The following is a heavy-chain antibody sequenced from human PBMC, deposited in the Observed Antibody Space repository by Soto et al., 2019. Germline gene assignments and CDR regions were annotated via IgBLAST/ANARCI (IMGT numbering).Heavy chain of an antibody. CDR1: GFTFSSYW. D-gene: IGHD2-2*01. J-gene: IGHJ6*03. Sequence: GGSLRLSCAASGFTFSSYWMSWVRQAPGKGLEWVANIKQDGSEKYYVDSVKGRFTISRDNAKNSLYLQMNSLRAEDTAVYYCARVLSREIVVPAAHRQAYYYYYYMDVWGKGTTVTVSS. V-gene: IGHV3-7*01. CDR3: ARVLSREIVVPAAHRQAYYYYYYMDV. CDR2: IKQDGSEK.